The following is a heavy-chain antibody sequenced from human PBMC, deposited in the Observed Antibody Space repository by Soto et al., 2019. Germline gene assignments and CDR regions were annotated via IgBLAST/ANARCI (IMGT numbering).Heavy chain of an antibody. D-gene: IGHD1-7*01. V-gene: IGHV6-1*01. CDR1: GDSVSSNSAA. CDR2: TYYRSKWYN. J-gene: IGHJ4*02. Sequence: QSQTLSLTCAISGDSVSSNSAAWNWIRQSPSRGLEWLGRTYYRSKWYNDYAVSVKSRITINPDTSKNQFSLQLNSVTPEDTAVYYCARQVYSWNYAAEFDYWGQGTLVTVSS. CDR3: ARQVYSWNYAAEFDY.